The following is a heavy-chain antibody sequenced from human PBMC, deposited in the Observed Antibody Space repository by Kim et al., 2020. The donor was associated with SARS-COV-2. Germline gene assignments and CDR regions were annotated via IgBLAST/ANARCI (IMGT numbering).Heavy chain of an antibody. V-gene: IGHV3-9*01. D-gene: IGHD5-18*01. CDR1: GFTFDDYA. CDR2: ISWNSGSI. J-gene: IGHJ4*01. Sequence: GGSLRLSCAASGFTFDDYAMHWVRQAPGKGLEWVSGISWNSGSIGYADSVKGRFTISRDNAKNSMYLQMNSLRAEDTALYYCAKDDSYGYGSTHEFDYWG. CDR3: AKDDSYGYGSTHEFDY.